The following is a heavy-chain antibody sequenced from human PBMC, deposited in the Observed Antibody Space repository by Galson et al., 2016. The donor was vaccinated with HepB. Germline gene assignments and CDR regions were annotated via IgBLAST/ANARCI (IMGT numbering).Heavy chain of an antibody. CDR2: IIPIFGTA. J-gene: IGHJ4*02. V-gene: IGHV1-69*06. Sequence: SVKVSCKASGGTFSIYAISWVRQAPGQGLEWMGGIIPIFGTANYAQKFQGRVTITAEKSTSTAYMELTSLRSEDTAVYYCARRDELLFVDYWGQGTLVTVSS. CDR3: ARRDELLFVDY. CDR1: GGTFSIYA. D-gene: IGHD2-21*01.